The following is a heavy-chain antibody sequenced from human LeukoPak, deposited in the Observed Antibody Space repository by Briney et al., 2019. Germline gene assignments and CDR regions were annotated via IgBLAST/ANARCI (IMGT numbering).Heavy chain of an antibody. Sequence: SETLSLTCIVSGGSTRGYYWSWIRQPPGKGLEGIGYIYYSGSTKYNPSLTSRVTISGDTSERQFSLKLSSVTAADTAAYYCARHMTVTYDAFDIWGQGTMVTVSS. CDR3: ARHMTVTYDAFDI. CDR2: IYYSGST. CDR1: GGSTRGYY. J-gene: IGHJ3*02. V-gene: IGHV4-59*08. D-gene: IGHD3-22*01.